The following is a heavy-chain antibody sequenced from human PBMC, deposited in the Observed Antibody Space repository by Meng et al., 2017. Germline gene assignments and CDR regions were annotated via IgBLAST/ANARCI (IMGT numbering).Heavy chain of an antibody. CDR3: AREPRGYSGYVSGY. D-gene: IGHD5-12*01. J-gene: IGHJ4*02. Sequence: SETLSLTCTVSGGSISSSSYYWGWIRQPPGKGLEWIGSIYYSGSTYYNPSLKSRVTISVDTSKNQFSLKLSPVTAADTAVYYCAREPRGYSGYVSGYWGQGTLVTVSS. CDR1: GGSISSSSYY. V-gene: IGHV4-39*07. CDR2: IYYSGST.